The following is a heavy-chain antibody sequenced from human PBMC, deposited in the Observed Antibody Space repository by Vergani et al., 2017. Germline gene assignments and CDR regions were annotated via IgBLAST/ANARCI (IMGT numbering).Heavy chain of an antibody. CDR2: IHYDGRKH. CDR1: GFTFSSYA. CDR3: AKERVPYGSGSYIFDS. D-gene: IGHD3-10*01. J-gene: IGHJ4*02. V-gene: IGHV3-30*04. Sequence: QVQLVESGGGVVQPGRSLRLSCAASGFTFSSYAMHWVRQAPGKGLEWVAVIHYDGRKHFYAESMKGRFTLSRDNSRKTVDVEMTRLQTEDTAVYYCAKERVPYGSGSYIFDSWGQGTLVTVSS.